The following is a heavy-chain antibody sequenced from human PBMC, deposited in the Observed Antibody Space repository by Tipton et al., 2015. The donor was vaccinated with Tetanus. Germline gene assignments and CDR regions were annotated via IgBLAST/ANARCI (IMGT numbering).Heavy chain of an antibody. CDR1: GFTFDDYA. Sequence: SLRLSCAASGFTFDDYAMHWVRQAPGKGLEWVSGISWNSGSIGYADSVKGRFTISRDNSKNTLYLQMNSLRAEDTAVYYCAKVYVGVYSGSGYFDYWGQGTLVTVSS. D-gene: IGHD1-26*01. CDR3: AKVYVGVYSGSGYFDY. J-gene: IGHJ4*02. CDR2: ISWNSGSI. V-gene: IGHV3-9*01.